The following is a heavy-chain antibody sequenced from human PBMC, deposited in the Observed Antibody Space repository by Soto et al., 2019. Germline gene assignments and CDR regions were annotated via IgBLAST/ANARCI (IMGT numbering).Heavy chain of an antibody. CDR2: MNPNSGNT. V-gene: IGHV1-8*01. D-gene: IGHD3-3*01. Sequence: QVQLVQSGAEVKKPGASVKVSCKASGYTFTSYDINWVRQATGQGREWMGWMNPNSGNTGYAQKCTGRVTMTRNTSIRTDYMELRRMRSENTAVYYCAIGGYDFWRGYYRDYWGQGTLVTVSS. CDR3: AIGGYDFWRGYYRDY. CDR1: GYTFTSYD. J-gene: IGHJ4*02.